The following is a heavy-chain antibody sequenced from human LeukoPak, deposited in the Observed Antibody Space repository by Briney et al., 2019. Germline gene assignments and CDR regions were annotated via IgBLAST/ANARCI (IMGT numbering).Heavy chain of an antibody. J-gene: IGHJ6*03. CDR2: ISSSSSTI. D-gene: IGHD1-7*01. Sequence: GGSLRLSCAASGFTFSSYSMNWVRQAPGKGLEWVSYISSSSSTIYYADSVKGRFTISRDNAKNSLYLQMNSLRAEDTAVYYCARGVYNWNYDYYYYYMDVWGKGTTVTVSS. CDR1: GFTFSSYS. V-gene: IGHV3-48*01. CDR3: ARGVYNWNYDYYYYYMDV.